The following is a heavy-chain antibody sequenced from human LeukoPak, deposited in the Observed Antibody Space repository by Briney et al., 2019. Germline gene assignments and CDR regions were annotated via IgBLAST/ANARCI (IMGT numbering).Heavy chain of an antibody. CDR1: GFTFDDYA. CDR3: AKDISPRPYSSTFDY. Sequence: PGGSLRLSCAASGFTFDDYAMHWVRQAPGKGLEWVSGISWNSGSIGYADSVKGRFTISRDNAKNSLYLQMNSLRAEGTALYYCAKDISPRPYSSTFDYWGQGTLVTVSS. CDR2: ISWNSGSI. V-gene: IGHV3-9*01. J-gene: IGHJ4*02. D-gene: IGHD6-19*01.